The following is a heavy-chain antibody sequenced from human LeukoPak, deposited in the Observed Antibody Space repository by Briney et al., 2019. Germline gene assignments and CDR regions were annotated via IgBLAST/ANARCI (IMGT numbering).Heavy chain of an antibody. CDR1: GFTFSSYA. V-gene: IGHV3-23*01. Sequence: PGGSLRLSCAASGFTFSSYAMSWLRQAPGKGLEWVSAISGSGGSTYYADSVKGRFTISRDNSKNTLYLQMNSLRAEDTAVYYCAKAAGAYYYYYMDVWGKGTTVTVSS. CDR2: ISGSGGST. J-gene: IGHJ6*03. CDR3: AKAAGAYYYYYMDV.